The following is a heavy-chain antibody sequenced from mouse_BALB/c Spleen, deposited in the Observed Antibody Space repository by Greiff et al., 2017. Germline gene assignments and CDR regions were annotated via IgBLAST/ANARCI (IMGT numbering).Heavy chain of an antibody. Sequence: QVQLQQPGAELAKPGASVKMSCKASGYTFTSYWMHWVKQRPGQGLEWIGYINPSTGYTEYNQKFKDKATLTADKSSSTAYMQLSSLTSEDSAVYYCARDEITTWFAYWGQGTLVTVSA. CDR3: ARDEITTWFAY. CDR1: GYTFTSYW. V-gene: IGHV1-7*01. CDR2: INPSTGYT. J-gene: IGHJ3*01. D-gene: IGHD2-4*01.